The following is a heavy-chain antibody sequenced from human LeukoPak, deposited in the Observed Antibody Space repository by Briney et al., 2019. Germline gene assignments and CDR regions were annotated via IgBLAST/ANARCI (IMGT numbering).Heavy chain of an antibody. D-gene: IGHD6-19*01. V-gene: IGHV3-21*01. J-gene: IGHJ4*02. CDR1: GFDFSSYG. CDR2: ISSSSSYI. Sequence: GGSLRLSCAASGFDFSSYGMNWFRHAPGKGLEWVSSISSSSSYIYYADSVKGRFTISRDNAKNSLYLQMNSLRAEDTAVYYCARGLDSSGWYRALFDYWGQGTLVTVSS. CDR3: ARGLDSSGWYRALFDY.